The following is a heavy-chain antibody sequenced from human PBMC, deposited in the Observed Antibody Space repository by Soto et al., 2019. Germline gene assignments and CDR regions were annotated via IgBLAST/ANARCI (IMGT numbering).Heavy chain of an antibody. Sequence: PSETLSLTCAVSGGSIGGAGYSWSWIRQPPGGGLDWIGYIYESGTILYNPSLKTRLTISLNWSDKQFSLTLNSVTAADTAVYYCARAPCYSGSGNYHILMFDPWGQGTQVTVSS. CDR2: IYESGTI. CDR1: GGSIGGAGYS. V-gene: IGHV4-30-2*01. CDR3: ARAPCYSGSGNYHILMFDP. J-gene: IGHJ5*01. D-gene: IGHD3-10*01.